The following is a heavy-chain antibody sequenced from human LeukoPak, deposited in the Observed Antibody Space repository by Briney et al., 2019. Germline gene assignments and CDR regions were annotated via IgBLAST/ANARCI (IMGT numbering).Heavy chain of an antibody. J-gene: IGHJ6*02. CDR3: ASSTIFGVVINYYYYGMDV. D-gene: IGHD3-3*01. V-gene: IGHV1-8*02. CDR2: MNPNSGNT. Sequence: GASVKVSCKASGYTFTSYYMHWVRPATGQGLEWMGWMNPNSGNTGYAQKFQGRVTMTRNTSISTAYMELSSLRSEDTAVYYCASSTIFGVVINYYYYGMDVWGQGTTVTVSS. CDR1: GYTFTSYY.